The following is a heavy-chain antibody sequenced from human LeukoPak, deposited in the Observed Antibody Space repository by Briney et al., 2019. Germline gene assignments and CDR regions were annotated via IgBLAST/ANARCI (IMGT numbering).Heavy chain of an antibody. Sequence: GGSLRLSCAASGFAFSSYAMTWVXXAPGKXLEGVSXITGSGGSTYYADSVQGRFTISRDNSKNTLYLQMNSLRAEDTAVYYCAKDACSSSTCYAFDYWGQGTLVPVSS. CDR3: AKDACSSSTCYAFDY. V-gene: IGHV3-23*01. CDR1: GFAFSSYA. J-gene: IGHJ4*02. CDR2: ITGSGGST. D-gene: IGHD2-2*01.